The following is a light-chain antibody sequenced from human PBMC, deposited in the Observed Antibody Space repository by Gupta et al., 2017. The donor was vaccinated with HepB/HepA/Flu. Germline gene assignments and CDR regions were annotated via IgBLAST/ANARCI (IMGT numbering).Light chain of an antibody. Sequence: EIQMTQSSFTLYPFVGDRVTITCRASQSISTCLNWYQQKAGRAPTLLIYTASRMESGVPSRFSGSGSGTDFTLTISSLQPEDFATYYCQQNYITPLTFGGGTKVEI. V-gene: IGKV1-39*01. CDR2: TAS. J-gene: IGKJ4*01. CDR3: QQNYITPLT. CDR1: QSISTC.